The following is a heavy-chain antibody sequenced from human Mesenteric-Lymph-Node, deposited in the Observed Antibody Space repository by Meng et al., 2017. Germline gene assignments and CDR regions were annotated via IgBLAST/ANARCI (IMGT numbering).Heavy chain of an antibody. CDR1: GFTFSSYS. CDR3: ARSVGGYYYDSSGYYYDY. D-gene: IGHD3-22*01. CDR2: ISSSSYI. Sequence: GESLKISCVASGFTFSSYSMNWVRQAPGKGLEWVSSISSSSYIYYADSVKGRFTISRDNAKNSLYLQMNSLRAEDTAVYYCARSVGGYYYDSSGYYYDYWGQGTLVTVSS. V-gene: IGHV3-21*04. J-gene: IGHJ4*02.